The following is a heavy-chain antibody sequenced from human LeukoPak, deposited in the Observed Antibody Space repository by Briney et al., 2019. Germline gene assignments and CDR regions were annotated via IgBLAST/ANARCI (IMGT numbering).Heavy chain of an antibody. D-gene: IGHD3-10*01. CDR1: GGSINSYY. CDR2: IYYSGST. CDR3: ARYYGSGSVPSNFDY. Sequence: SETLSLTCTVSGGSINSYYWNWIRQPPGKGLEWIGYIYYSGSTNYNPSLKSRVTISVGTSKNQFSLKLSSVTAADTAVYYCARYYGSGSVPSNFDYWGQGTLVTVSS. J-gene: IGHJ4*02. V-gene: IGHV4-59*08.